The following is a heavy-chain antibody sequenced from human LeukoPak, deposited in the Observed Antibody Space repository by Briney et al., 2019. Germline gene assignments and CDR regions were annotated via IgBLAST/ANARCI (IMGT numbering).Heavy chain of an antibody. Sequence: GSLRLSCTASGFTFADYAMSWVRQAPGKGLEWVGFISSKTYGGTTEYAASVKGRFTISRDDSKSIAYLQMNSLKTEDTAVYYCTRPIDYYDSSGSYYWGQGTLVTVSS. CDR1: GFTFADYA. CDR3: TRPIDYYDSSGSYY. D-gene: IGHD3-22*01. V-gene: IGHV3-49*04. CDR2: ISSKTYGGTT. J-gene: IGHJ4*02.